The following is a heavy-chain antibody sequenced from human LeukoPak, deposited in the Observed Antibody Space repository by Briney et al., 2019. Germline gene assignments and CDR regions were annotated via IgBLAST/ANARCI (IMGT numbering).Heavy chain of an antibody. J-gene: IGHJ5*02. V-gene: IGHV1-46*01. D-gene: IGHD1-1*01. Sequence: GASVKVSCEAFGYTFTSNYMHWVRQAPGQGPEWMGVISPSGGSTTYAQKFQGRVTLTRDMSTSTDYLELSSLRSEDTAVYYCARSPQLMDWFDPWGQGTLVTVSS. CDR1: GYTFTSNY. CDR2: ISPSGGST. CDR3: ARSPQLMDWFDP.